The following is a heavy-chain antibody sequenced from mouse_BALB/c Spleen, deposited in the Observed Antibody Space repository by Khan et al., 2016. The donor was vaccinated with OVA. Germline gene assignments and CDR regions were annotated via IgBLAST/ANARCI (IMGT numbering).Heavy chain of an antibody. V-gene: IGHV1S41*01. Sequence: DLVKPGASVKLSCKASGYTFTSYWINWIKQRPGQGLEWIGRIGPGSSNAYYNDIFKGKATLTVDTSSTTVYIQLSSLPSEDSAVYFCARESYYGSGCYAMDYWGQGTSVTVSA. CDR2: IGPGSSNA. CDR1: GYTFTSYW. D-gene: IGHD1-1*01. J-gene: IGHJ4*01. CDR3: ARESYYGSGCYAMDY.